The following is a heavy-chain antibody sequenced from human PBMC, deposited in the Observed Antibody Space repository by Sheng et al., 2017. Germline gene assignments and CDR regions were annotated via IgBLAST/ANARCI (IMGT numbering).Heavy chain of an antibody. CDR2: ISAYSDHT. D-gene: IGHD3-9*01. J-gene: IGHJ4*02. CDR3: ARGGHEGTGYYPPEF. CDR1: GYTFTHYG. V-gene: IGHV1-18*01. Sequence: VQLVQSGAEVKKPGASVKISCKASGYTFTHYGFTWVRQAPGQGLEWVGWISAYSDHTKSGQHFQGRVTMTKDTSTSTAYMELRSLTSDDTGVYYCARGGHEGTGYYPPEFWGQGTRVTVSS.